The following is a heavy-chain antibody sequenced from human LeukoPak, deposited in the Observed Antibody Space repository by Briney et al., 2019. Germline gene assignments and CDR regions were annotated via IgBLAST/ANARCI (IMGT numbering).Heavy chain of an antibody. CDR2: IYSGGNA. CDR3: ARDPSSGWYQYFDL. D-gene: IGHD6-13*01. CDR1: EFTVSTNY. Sequence: GGSLRLSCAASEFTVSTNYMSWVRQAPGKGLEWVSVIYSGGNAYYADSVKGRFTISRDNSKNTVYLLMNSLRAEDTAVYYCARDPSSGWYQYFDLWGRGTLVTVSS. J-gene: IGHJ2*01. V-gene: IGHV3-66*01.